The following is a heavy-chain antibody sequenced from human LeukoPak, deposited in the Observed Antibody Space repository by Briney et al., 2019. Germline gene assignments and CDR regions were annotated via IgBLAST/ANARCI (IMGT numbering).Heavy chain of an antibody. V-gene: IGHV3-74*01. J-gene: IGHJ4*02. Sequence: GGSLRLSCAASGFTVSGSWMHWVRQAPGKGLVWVSRINTDGSSTTYADSVKGRFTISRDNANNTLYLQMNSLRGEDTAVYYCARGSNWPDYWGQGTLVTVSS. CDR2: INTDGSST. CDR3: ARGSNWPDY. CDR1: GFTVSGSW. D-gene: IGHD6-13*01.